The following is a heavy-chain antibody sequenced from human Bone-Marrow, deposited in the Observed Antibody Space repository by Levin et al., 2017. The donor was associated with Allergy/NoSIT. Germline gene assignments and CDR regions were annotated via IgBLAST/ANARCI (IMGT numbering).Heavy chain of an antibody. V-gene: IGHV4-34*01. CDR1: GGSFSGYQ. CDR3: ARGPGFYDFDY. Sequence: NASETLSLTCALSGGSFSGYQWNWIRQSPGKGLEWIGDINDIGGTNYNPSLKSRVTISVDTSKSQFSLNLMSVTAADTAVYYCARGPGFYDFDYWGQGTLVTVSS. D-gene: IGHD3-16*01. CDR2: INDIGGT. J-gene: IGHJ4*02.